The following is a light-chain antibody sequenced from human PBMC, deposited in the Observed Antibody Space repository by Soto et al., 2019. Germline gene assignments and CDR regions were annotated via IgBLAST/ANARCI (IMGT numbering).Light chain of an antibody. V-gene: IGKV3-11*01. Sequence: EIVLTQSPATLSLSPGERATLSCRASQSISSSLAWYQQKPGQAPRLLIYDASSSATGIPARFSGSGSGTDFTLTISSLEPEDFAVYYCQQRSDWPLTFGGGTKVEIK. CDR3: QQRSDWPLT. CDR2: DAS. J-gene: IGKJ4*01. CDR1: QSISSS.